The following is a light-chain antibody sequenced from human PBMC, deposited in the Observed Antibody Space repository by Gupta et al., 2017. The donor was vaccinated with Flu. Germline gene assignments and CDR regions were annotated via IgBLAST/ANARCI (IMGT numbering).Light chain of an antibody. J-gene: IGLJ2*01. CDR3: CSYAGSYFHGV. CDR1: SSDVGGYNY. Sequence: QSALTQPRSVSGSPGQSVTISCTGTSSDVGGYNYVSWYQQHPGKAPKLMIYEVSKRPSGVPDRFSGSKSGNTASLTISGLQAEDEADDYGCSYAGSYFHGVLGGGTKLTVL. V-gene: IGLV2-11*01. CDR2: EVS.